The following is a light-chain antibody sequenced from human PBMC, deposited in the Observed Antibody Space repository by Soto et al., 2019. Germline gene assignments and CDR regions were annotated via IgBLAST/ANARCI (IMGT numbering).Light chain of an antibody. CDR1: SSDVGGYNY. V-gene: IGLV2-11*01. Sequence: QSVLTQPRSVSGSPGQSVTISCTGTSSDVGGYNYVSWYQQHPGKAPKVMIYDVSERPSGVPDRFSGSKSGNTASLTISGLQAEDEADYYCCSYAGIPRYVLGTGTQVTVL. CDR2: DVS. J-gene: IGLJ1*01. CDR3: CSYAGIPRYV.